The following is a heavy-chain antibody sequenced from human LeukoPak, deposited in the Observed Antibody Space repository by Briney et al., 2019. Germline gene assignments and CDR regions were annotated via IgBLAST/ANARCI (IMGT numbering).Heavy chain of an antibody. V-gene: IGHV3-64*04. J-gene: IGHJ4*02. CDR3: AMNWNCDY. CDR1: GFTFSNYA. Sequence: GGSLRLSCSASGFTFSNYAMACVRQAPGKGLEYVSAISNNGVSTYYADSVKGRFTISRDNSKSTLYLQMNSLRAEDTAVYYCAMNWNCDYWGQGTLVTVSS. D-gene: IGHD1-1*01. CDR2: ISNNGVST.